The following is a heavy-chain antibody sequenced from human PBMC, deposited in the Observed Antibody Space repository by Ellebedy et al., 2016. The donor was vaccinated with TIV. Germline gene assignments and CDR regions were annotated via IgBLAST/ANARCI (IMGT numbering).Heavy chain of an antibody. Sequence: GESLKISCVASGFSFSSYWMTWVRQVPGKGLVWISHINDDGSTTSYVDSVKGRVTISRDNAKNTLFLQMNSLRGEDTAVYYCAEGRSGWYYFDYWGQGTLVTVSS. D-gene: IGHD6-19*01. CDR2: INDDGSTT. CDR3: AEGRSGWYYFDY. V-gene: IGHV3-74*01. CDR1: GFSFSSYW. J-gene: IGHJ4*02.